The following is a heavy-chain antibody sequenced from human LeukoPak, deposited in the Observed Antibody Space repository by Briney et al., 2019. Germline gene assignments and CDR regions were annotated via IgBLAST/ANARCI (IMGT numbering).Heavy chain of an antibody. V-gene: IGHV4-59*01. CDR3: ARVQSNGSGFFDY. Sequence: SETLSLTCTVSGGSISSYSWSWIRQSPGKGLEWIGYIFYSGSTNYNPSLKSRVTISLDTSKNQFSLKLSSVTAADTAVYYCARVQSNGSGFFDYWGQGTLVTVSS. D-gene: IGHD3-10*01. J-gene: IGHJ4*02. CDR1: GGSISSYS. CDR2: IFYSGST.